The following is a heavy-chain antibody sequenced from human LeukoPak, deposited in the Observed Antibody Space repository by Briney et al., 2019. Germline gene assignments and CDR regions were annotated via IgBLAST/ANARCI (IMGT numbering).Heavy chain of an antibody. CDR3: ARVASSGWYGDYYYGMDV. CDR2: INPNSGGT. J-gene: IGHJ6*02. CDR1: GYTFTGYY. Sequence: VASVKVSCKASGYTFTGYYMHWVRQAPGQGLEWMGWINPNSGGTNYAQKFQGRVTMTRDTSISTAYMELSRLRSDDTAVYYCARVASSGWYGDYYYGMDVWGQGTTITVSS. D-gene: IGHD6-19*01. V-gene: IGHV1-2*02.